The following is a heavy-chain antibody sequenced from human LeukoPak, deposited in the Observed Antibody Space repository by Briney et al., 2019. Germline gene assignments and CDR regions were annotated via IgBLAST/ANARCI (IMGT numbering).Heavy chain of an antibody. Sequence: GGSLRLSCAASGFTFRNAWMSWVRQAPGKGLEWVSAISGSGGSTYYADSVKGRFTISRDNSKNTLYLQMNSLRAEDTAVYYCAKGRVDTAMVYYFDYWGQGTLVTVSS. J-gene: IGHJ4*02. CDR3: AKGRVDTAMVYYFDY. V-gene: IGHV3-23*01. CDR2: ISGSGGST. D-gene: IGHD5-18*01. CDR1: GFTFRNAW.